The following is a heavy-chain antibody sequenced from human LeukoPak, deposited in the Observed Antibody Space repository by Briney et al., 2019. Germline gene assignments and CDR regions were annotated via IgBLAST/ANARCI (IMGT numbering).Heavy chain of an antibody. CDR1: GFTFSDYY. CDR2: ISSSGSTI. D-gene: IGHD1-26*01. V-gene: IGHV3-11*04. J-gene: IGHJ4*02. CDR3: ARDLDYSGSPRTCDY. Sequence: GSLRLSCAASGFTFSDYYMSWIRQAPGKGLEGVSYISSSGSTIYYADSVKGRFTISRDNAKNSLYLQMNSLRAEDTAVYYCARDLDYSGSPRTCDYWGQGTLVTVSS.